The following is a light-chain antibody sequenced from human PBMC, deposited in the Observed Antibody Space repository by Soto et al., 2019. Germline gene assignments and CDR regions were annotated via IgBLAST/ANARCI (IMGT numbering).Light chain of an antibody. CDR3: SSYGGSNTFGV. J-gene: IGLJ1*01. CDR1: SSDVGGYNY. CDR2: EVS. Sequence: QSVLTQPPSASGPLGQSVTISCTGTSSDVGGYNYVSWYQQHPGKAPKLMIYEVSKRPSGVPDRFSGSKSGNTASLTVSGLQAEDEADYYCSSYGGSNTFGVFGTGTKVTVL. V-gene: IGLV2-8*01.